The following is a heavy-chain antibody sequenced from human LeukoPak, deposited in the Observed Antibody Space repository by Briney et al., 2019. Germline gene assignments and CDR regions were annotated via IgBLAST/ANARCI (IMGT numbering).Heavy chain of an antibody. Sequence: HPGGSLRLSCAASGFTVSSNYMSWVRQAPGKGLEWVSVIYSGGSTYYADSAKGRFTISRDNSKNTLYLQMSSLRAEDTAVYYCARADNYYYGMDVWGQGTTVTVSS. CDR3: ARADNYYYGMDV. V-gene: IGHV3-53*01. J-gene: IGHJ6*02. CDR2: IYSGGST. CDR1: GFTVSSNY.